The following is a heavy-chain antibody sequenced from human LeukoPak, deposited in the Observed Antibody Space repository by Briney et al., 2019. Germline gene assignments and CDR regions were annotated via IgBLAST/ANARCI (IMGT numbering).Heavy chain of an antibody. D-gene: IGHD2-2*01. CDR1: GYTFTGYY. CDR2: INPNSGGT. CDR3: ASTSPAGYYYYYYMDV. Sequence: ASVKVSCKASGYTFTGYYMHWVRQAPGQGLEWMGWINPNSGGTNYAQKFQGRVTMTRDTSTSTAYMELSRLRSDDTAVYYCASTSPAGYYYYYYMDVWGKGTTVTVSS. V-gene: IGHV1-2*02. J-gene: IGHJ6*03.